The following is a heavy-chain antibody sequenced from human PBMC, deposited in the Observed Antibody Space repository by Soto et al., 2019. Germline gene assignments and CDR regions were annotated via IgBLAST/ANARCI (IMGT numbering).Heavy chain of an antibody. CDR2: IWYDGSNK. D-gene: IGHD3-10*01. V-gene: IGHV3-33*01. Sequence: QVQLVESGGGVVQPGRSLRLSCAASGFTFSSYGMHWVRQAPGKGLEWVAVIWYDGSNKYYADSVKGRFTISRDNSKNTLYLQMNSLRAEDTAVYYCARDHYYGSGSSRGDGMDVWGQGTTVTVSS. CDR1: GFTFSSYG. J-gene: IGHJ6*02. CDR3: ARDHYYGSGSSRGDGMDV.